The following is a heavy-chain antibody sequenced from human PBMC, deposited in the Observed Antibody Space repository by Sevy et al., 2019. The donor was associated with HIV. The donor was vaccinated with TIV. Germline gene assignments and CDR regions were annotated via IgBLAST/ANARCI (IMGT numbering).Heavy chain of an antibody. V-gene: IGHV3-15*01. CDR1: XXXXSXAW. Sequence: GGSLXLSCAAXXXXXSXAWMXXXXXXXXXXLEXXXXXKXXTXGGTTDYAAPVKGRFTISRDDSKXTLYLQMNSLKTEDTAIYYCTXXSKKXXXSAXXXXWGQGTLVTVSS. CDR3: TXXSKKXXXSAXXXX. CDR2: XKXXTXGGTT. J-gene: IGHJ4*02.